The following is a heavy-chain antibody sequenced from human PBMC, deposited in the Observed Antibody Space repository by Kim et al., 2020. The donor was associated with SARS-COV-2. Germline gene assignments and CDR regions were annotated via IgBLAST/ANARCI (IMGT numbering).Heavy chain of an antibody. CDR3: AKDIFGRGKTLTGYPDY. Sequence: VKGRFTISRDNAKNSLYLQMNSLRAEDTALYYCAKDIFGRGKTLTGYPDYWGQGTLVTVSS. D-gene: IGHD3-9*01. J-gene: IGHJ4*02. V-gene: IGHV3-9*01.